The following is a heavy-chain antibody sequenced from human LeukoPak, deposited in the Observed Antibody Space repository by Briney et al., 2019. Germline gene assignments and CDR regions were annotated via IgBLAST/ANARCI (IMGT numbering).Heavy chain of an antibody. CDR2: INPNSGAT. CDR3: ARDLWIARGQQLYLGY. Sequence: GASVRASCKASGYTFTGSYLHWVRQAPGQGLVWMGWINPNSGATNYAQKFQGRVTLTRDTSIGTAYMELSRLRSDDTAVYYCARDLWIARGQQLYLGYWGQGTLVTVSS. D-gene: IGHD6-13*01. CDR1: GYTFTGSY. J-gene: IGHJ4*02. V-gene: IGHV1-2*02.